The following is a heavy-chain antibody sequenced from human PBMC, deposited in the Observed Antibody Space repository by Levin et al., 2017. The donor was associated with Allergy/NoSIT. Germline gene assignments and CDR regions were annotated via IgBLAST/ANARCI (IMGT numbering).Heavy chain of an antibody. V-gene: IGHV1-69*01. CDR3: ARVVGYDSSGYYYKSFDY. D-gene: IGHD3-22*01. J-gene: IGHJ4*02. CDR2: IIPIFGTA. CDR1: GGTFSSYA. Sequence: KISCKASGGTFSSYAISWVRQAPGQGLEWMGGIIPIFGTANYAQKFQGRVTITADESTSTAYMELSSLRSEDTAVYYCARVVGYDSSGYYYKSFDYWGQGTLVTVSS.